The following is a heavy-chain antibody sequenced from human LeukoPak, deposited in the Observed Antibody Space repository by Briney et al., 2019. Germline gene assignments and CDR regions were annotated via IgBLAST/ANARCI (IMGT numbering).Heavy chain of an antibody. CDR2: ISSSSSTI. Sequence: GGSLRLSCAASGFTFSSYSMTWVRQAPGKGLEWVSYISSSSSTIYYADSVRCRFTISRDNAKNSLYLQMNSLRAEDTAVYYCARGEYIVVVPAAISPLFDPWGQGTLVTVSS. CDR1: GFTFSSYS. D-gene: IGHD2-2*02. V-gene: IGHV3-48*01. J-gene: IGHJ5*02. CDR3: ARGEYIVVVPAAISPLFDP.